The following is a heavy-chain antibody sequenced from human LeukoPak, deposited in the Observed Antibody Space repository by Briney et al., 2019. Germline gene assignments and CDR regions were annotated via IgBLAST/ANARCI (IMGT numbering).Heavy chain of an antibody. D-gene: IGHD4-23*01. V-gene: IGHV3-74*01. J-gene: IGHJ4*02. Sequence: GGSLRLSCAASGFIVSSNYMSWVRQAPGKGLVWVSRIASDGSSTTYADSVKGRFSISRDNAKNTLYLQMNSLRVEDTAVYYCARGRPRGNDYWGQGTLVTVSS. CDR1: GFIVSSNY. CDR2: IASDGSST. CDR3: ARGRPRGNDY.